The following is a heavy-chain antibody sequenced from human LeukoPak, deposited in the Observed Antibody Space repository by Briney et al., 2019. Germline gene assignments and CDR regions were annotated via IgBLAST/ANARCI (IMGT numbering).Heavy chain of an antibody. CDR3: ARDPSKGNYYDSRGYIDC. CDR2: IIPIFGTA. V-gene: IGHV1-69*13. J-gene: IGHJ4*02. D-gene: IGHD3-22*01. CDR1: GGTFSSYA. Sequence: SVKVSCKASGGTFSSYAISWVRQAPGQGLEWMGGIIPIFGTANYAQKFQGRVTITADESTSTAYMELSSLRSEDTAVYYCARDPSKGNYYDSRGYIDCWGQGTLVTVSS.